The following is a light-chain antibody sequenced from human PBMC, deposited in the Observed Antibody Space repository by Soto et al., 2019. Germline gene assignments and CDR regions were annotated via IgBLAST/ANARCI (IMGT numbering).Light chain of an antibody. V-gene: IGLV7-46*01. CDR1: TGAVTSGHY. CDR3: LLSYSGARV. Sequence: QAVVTQEPSLTVSPGGTVTLTCGSSTGAVTSGHYPYWFQQKPGQAPRTLIYDTSNKHSWTPARFSGSLLGGKAALTLSGXXPXXEAEYYCLLSYSGARVFGGGTKVTVL. CDR2: DTS. J-gene: IGLJ3*02.